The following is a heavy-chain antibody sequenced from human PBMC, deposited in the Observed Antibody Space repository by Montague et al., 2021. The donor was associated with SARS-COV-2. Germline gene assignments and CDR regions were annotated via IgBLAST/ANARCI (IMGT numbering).Heavy chain of an antibody. CDR1: GYTFTGYY. CDR2: INPNSGGT. D-gene: IGHD3-10*01. Sequence: SVKVSCKASGYTFTGYYMHWVRQAPGQGLEWMGWINPNSGGTNYAQKFQGWVTMTRDTSISTAYMELSRLRSDDTAVYYCARSKVTNGSGSFRVYYYYGMDVWGQGTTVTVSS. V-gene: IGHV1-2*04. CDR3: ARSKVTNGSGSFRVYYYYGMDV. J-gene: IGHJ6*02.